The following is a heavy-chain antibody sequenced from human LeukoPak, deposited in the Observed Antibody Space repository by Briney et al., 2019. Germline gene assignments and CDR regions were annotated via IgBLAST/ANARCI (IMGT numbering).Heavy chain of an antibody. CDR1: GFTFSSYG. CDR2: ISYDGSNK. Sequence: GGSLRLSCAASGFTFSSYGMHWVRQAPGKGLEWVAVISYDGSNKYYADSLKGRFTISRDNSKNTLYLQMNSLRAEDTAVYYCAKDGVVVAATRFNWFDPWGQGTLVTVSS. J-gene: IGHJ5*02. D-gene: IGHD2-15*01. CDR3: AKDGVVVAATRFNWFDP. V-gene: IGHV3-30*18.